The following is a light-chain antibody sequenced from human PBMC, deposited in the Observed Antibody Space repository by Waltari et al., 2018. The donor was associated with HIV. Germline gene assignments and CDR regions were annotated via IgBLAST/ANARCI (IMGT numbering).Light chain of an antibody. V-gene: IGKV3-20*01. CDR1: QSIISNY. CDR2: GAS. CDR3: QQYGSSPWT. Sequence: EIVLTQSPGTLSLSPGERATLSCRASQSIISNYLAWYQQKPAQAPRLLIYGASSRATGIPDRFSGSGSVTDFTLTISRLEPEDFAVYYCQQYGSSPWTFGQGTKVEIK. J-gene: IGKJ1*01.